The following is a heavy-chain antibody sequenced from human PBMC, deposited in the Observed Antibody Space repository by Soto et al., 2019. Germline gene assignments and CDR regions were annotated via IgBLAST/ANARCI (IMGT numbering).Heavy chain of an antibody. D-gene: IGHD6-25*01. CDR1: SQYG. V-gene: IGHV3-23*01. CDR2: IGPTGYT. J-gene: IGHJ4*02. Sequence: GSLRLSCTSFSQYGMSWVRRPPGKGLEWISTIGPTGYTHYADSVAGRFTISRDNSKNTLHLQMKSLRAEDTAVYYCARSREIIASAGSFDYWGQGTLVTVSS. CDR3: ARSREIIASAGSFDY.